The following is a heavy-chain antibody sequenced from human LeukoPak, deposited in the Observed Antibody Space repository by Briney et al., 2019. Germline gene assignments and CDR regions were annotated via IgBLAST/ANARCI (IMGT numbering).Heavy chain of an antibody. CDR2: IYNSGRT. Sequence: SETLSLTCTVSGDSLSSYSWSWVRQPPGRGLEWIGYIYNSGRTIYNPSLRSRVTISIDMSKNQFSMKLSSVTAADTAVYYCTGDYGSGSYRFDYWGQGTLVTVSS. CDR1: GDSLSSYS. V-gene: IGHV4-4*08. CDR3: TGDYGSGSYRFDY. D-gene: IGHD3-10*01. J-gene: IGHJ4*02.